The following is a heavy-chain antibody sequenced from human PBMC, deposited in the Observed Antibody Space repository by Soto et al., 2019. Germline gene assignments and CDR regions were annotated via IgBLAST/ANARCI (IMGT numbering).Heavy chain of an antibody. Sequence: GASVKVSCKASGYTFTTYSIHWVRQAPGQGLEWMGIINPSGGSTSYAQKFQGRVTMTRDTSTSTVYMELSSLRSEDTAVYYCARELLGYCSSTSCYSHYYGMDVWGQGTTVTVSS. V-gene: IGHV1-46*01. J-gene: IGHJ6*02. CDR1: GYTFTTYS. CDR3: ARELLGYCSSTSCYSHYYGMDV. CDR2: INPSGGST. D-gene: IGHD2-2*02.